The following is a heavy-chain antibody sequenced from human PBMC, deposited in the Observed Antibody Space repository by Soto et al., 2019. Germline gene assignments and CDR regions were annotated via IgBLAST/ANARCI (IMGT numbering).Heavy chain of an antibody. CDR2: INHSGST. J-gene: IGHJ3*02. V-gene: IGHV4-34*01. D-gene: IGHD5-12*01. CDR3: ASPKGDGYNWNAFDI. CDR1: GGSFSGYY. Sequence: SETLSLTCAVYGGSFSGYYWSWIRQPPGKGLEWIGEINHSGSTNYNPSLKSRVTISVDTSKNQFSLKLSSVTAADTAVYYCASPKGDGYNWNAFDIWGQGTMVT.